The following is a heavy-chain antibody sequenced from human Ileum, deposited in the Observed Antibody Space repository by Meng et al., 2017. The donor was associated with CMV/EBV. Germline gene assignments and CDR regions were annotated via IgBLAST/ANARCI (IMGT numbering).Heavy chain of an antibody. Sequence: SGPTLVKPTQTLTLPCTFSGFSLSPNVAGVGWVRQPPGKALEWLSLIYWNDREHYHPSLERRLTITKDTAKSQVILTIANMNPADTGTDFCGHRRRSDVGFSSDNWIGPWGQGILVTVSS. CDR3: GHRRRSDVGFSSDNWIGP. V-gene: IGHV2-5*01. CDR1: GFSLSPNVAG. D-gene: IGHD6-13*01. CDR2: IYWNDRE. J-gene: IGHJ5*02.